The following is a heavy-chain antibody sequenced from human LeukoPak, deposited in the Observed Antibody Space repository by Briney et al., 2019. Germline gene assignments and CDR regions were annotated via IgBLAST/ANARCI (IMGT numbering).Heavy chain of an antibody. V-gene: IGHV3-7*01. CDR1: GFIFRSYW. CDR2: IDEHGFKT. Sequence: PGGSLRLSCAAPGFIFRSYWMVWVRQAPGKGLEWVASIDEHGFKTYYAASVTGRFTISKDTAKNSLDLQMNSLRAEDTAVYYCARDGITCTRDYWGQGALVTVSS. J-gene: IGHJ4*02. CDR3: ARDGITCTRDY. D-gene: IGHD1-7*01.